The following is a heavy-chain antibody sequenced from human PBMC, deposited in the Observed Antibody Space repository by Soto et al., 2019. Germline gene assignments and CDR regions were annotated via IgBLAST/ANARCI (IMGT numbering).Heavy chain of an antibody. CDR3: ARGRYCSSTSCFLYYYYYMDV. J-gene: IGHJ6*03. D-gene: IGHD2-2*01. CDR1: GGSFSGYY. Sequence: ETLSLTCAVYGGSFSGYYWSWIRQPPGKGLEWIGEINHSGSTNYNPSLKSRVTISVDTSKNQFSLKLSSVTAADTAVYYCARGRYCSSTSCFLYYYYYMDVWGKGTTVTVSS. CDR2: INHSGST. V-gene: IGHV4-34*01.